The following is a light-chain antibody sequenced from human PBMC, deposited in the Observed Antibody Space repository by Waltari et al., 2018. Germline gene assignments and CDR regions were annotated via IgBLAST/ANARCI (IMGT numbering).Light chain of an antibody. CDR1: SRAIGAFDL. CDR2: NVS. V-gene: IGLV2-14*03. Sequence: QSALAQPASVSGSPGQSITISCTASSRAIGAFDLVSWYQQHPGRAPRLIIRNVSERPSGVPHRFSGSKSGNTASLTISSLRSEDESLYFCSSFTTGSTGLFGGGTKLTVL. J-gene: IGLJ2*01. CDR3: SSFTTGSTGL.